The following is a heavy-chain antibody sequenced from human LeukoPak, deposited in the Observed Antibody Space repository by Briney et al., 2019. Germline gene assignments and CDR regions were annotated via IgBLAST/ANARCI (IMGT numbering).Heavy chain of an antibody. Sequence: ETLSLTCTVSGGSISSYYWSWVRQAPGKGLEWVSVIYSGGSTYYADSVKGRFTISRDNSKNTLYLQMNSLRAEDTAVYYCASDHSSGWYGDDYWGQGTLVTVSS. J-gene: IGHJ4*02. CDR2: IYSGGST. V-gene: IGHV3-66*01. D-gene: IGHD6-19*01. CDR3: ASDHSSGWYGDDY. CDR1: GGSISSYY.